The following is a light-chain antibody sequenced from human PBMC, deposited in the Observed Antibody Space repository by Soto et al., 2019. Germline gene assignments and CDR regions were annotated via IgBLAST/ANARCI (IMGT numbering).Light chain of an antibody. J-gene: IGLJ1*01. V-gene: IGLV1-51*01. CDR3: GSWDSSLSAYV. CDR1: TSNLGNNY. CDR2: DDN. Sequence: QSVLTQPPLVSAAPGQTVTISCSGSTSNLGNNYVSWYQQLPGRAPKLLIYDDNKRPSGIPDRFSGSKSGTSATLGITGFQTGDEADYYCGSWDSSLSAYVFGTGTKLTVL.